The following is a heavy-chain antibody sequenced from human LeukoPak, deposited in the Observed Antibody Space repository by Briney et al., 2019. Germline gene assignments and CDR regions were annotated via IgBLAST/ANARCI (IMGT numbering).Heavy chain of an antibody. Sequence: GGSLRLSCAASGFTFSSYEMNWVRQAPGKGLEWVSYISSSGSTIYYADSVKGRFTISRDNAKNSLYLQMNSLRAEDTAVYYCARADSSSWYFDYWGQGTLVTVSS. CDR3: ARADSSSWYFDY. J-gene: IGHJ4*02. V-gene: IGHV3-48*03. CDR2: ISSSGSTI. CDR1: GFTFSSYE. D-gene: IGHD6-13*01.